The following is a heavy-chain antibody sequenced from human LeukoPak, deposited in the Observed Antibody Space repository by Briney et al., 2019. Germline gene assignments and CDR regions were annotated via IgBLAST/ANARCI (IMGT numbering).Heavy chain of an antibody. CDR1: GGAITSGGYS. CDR2: IYTSGST. Sequence: PSETLSLTCTVSGGAITSGGYSWNWIRQPAGKGLEWIGHIYTSGSTNYNPSLKSRVTISVDTPKNQFSLKLSSVTAADTAVYYCARALEHHYGSGEAFDYWGQGTLVTVSS. D-gene: IGHD3-10*01. V-gene: IGHV4-61*09. CDR3: ARALEHHYGSGEAFDY. J-gene: IGHJ4*02.